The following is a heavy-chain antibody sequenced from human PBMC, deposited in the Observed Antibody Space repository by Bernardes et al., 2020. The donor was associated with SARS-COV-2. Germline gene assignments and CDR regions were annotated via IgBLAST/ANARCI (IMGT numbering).Heavy chain of an antibody. CDR1: GDSVSSNSAA. D-gene: IGHD3-22*01. CDR2: TYYRSKWYN. J-gene: IGHJ3*02. CDR3: ARGARISMIVVVMPQGVFDI. Sequence: LSLTCAISGDSVSSNSAAWNWIRQSPSRGLEWLGTTYYRSKWYNDYAVSVKSRIIINPDTSKNQFSLQLKSVTPEDTAVYYCARGARISMIVVVMPQGVFDIWGQGTMVTVSS. V-gene: IGHV6-1*01.